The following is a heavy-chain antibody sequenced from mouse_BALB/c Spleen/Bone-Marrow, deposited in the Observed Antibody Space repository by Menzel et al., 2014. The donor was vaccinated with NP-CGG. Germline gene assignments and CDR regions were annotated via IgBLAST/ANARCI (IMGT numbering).Heavy chain of an antibody. CDR1: GFNIKDTY. Sequence: EVKLVESGAELVKPGASVELSCTASGFNIKDTYMHWVKQRPEQGLEWIGRIDPANYNTKYDPKFQGKATITADTSSNTAYLQLSSLTSEDTAVYYCARNSMAYWGQGTLVTVSA. V-gene: IGHV14-3*02. CDR3: ARNSMAY. CDR2: IDPANYNT. J-gene: IGHJ3*01.